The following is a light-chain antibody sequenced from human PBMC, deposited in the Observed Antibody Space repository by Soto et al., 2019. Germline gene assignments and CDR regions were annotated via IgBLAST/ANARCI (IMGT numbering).Light chain of an antibody. CDR3: SSYAGSNNGV. J-gene: IGLJ3*02. Sequence: QSVLTQSPSASGSPGQSVTISCTGTSSDVGNYKYVSWYQQHPGKAPKLMIYEVSKRPSGVPDRFSGSKSGNTASLTVSGLQAEDEADYYCSSYAGSNNGVFGGGTKVTVL. CDR1: SSDVGNYKY. V-gene: IGLV2-8*01. CDR2: EVS.